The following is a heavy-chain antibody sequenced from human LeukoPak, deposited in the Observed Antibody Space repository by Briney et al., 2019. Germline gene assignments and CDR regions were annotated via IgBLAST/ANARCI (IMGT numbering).Heavy chain of an antibody. CDR2: IYPGDSDT. V-gene: IGHV5-51*01. CDR3: ARLGFHYGSGSFFDY. CDR1: GYSFTSYW. Sequence: GESLKISCKDSGYSFTSYWIGWVRQMPGKGLEWMGIIYPGDSDTRYSPSFQGQVTISADKSISTAYLQWSSLKASDTAMYYCARLGFHYGSGSFFDYWGQGTLVTVSS. D-gene: IGHD3-10*01. J-gene: IGHJ4*02.